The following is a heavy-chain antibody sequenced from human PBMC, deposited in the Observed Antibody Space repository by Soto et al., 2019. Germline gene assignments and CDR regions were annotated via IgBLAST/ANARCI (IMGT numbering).Heavy chain of an antibody. CDR3: ARGRYGDY. D-gene: IGHD1-1*01. CDR2: ISAHNGNT. CDR1: GYGFTTYG. V-gene: IGHV1-18*01. Sequence: QVHLVQSGAEVKKPGASVKVSCKGSGYGFTTYGITWVRQAPGQGLEWMAWISAHNGNTNYAQKLPGRGTVTRDTSTSTAYMERRSLRSDDTAMYYCARGRYGDYWGQGALVTVSS. J-gene: IGHJ4*02.